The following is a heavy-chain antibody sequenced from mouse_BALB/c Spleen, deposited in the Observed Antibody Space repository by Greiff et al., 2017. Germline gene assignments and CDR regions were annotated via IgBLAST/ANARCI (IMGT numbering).Heavy chain of an antibody. CDR3: ARGANWDPWFAY. J-gene: IGHJ3*01. CDR2: ISSGSSTI. V-gene: IGHV5-17*02. D-gene: IGHD4-1*01. CDR1: GFTFSSFG. Sequence: EVKVVESGGGLVQPGGSRKLSCAASGFTFSSFGMHWVRQAPEKGLEWVAYISSGSSTIYYADTVKGRFTISRDNPKNTLFLQMTSLRSEDTAMYYCARGANWDPWFAYWGQGTLVTVSA.